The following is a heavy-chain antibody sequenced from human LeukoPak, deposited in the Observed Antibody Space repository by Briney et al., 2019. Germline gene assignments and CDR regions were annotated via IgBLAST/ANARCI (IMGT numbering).Heavy chain of an antibody. CDR1: GFTFSSYC. V-gene: IGHV3-21*01. Sequence: GGSLRLSCAASGFTFSSYCMNWIRQAPGKGLEWVSSISSSSSYIYYADSVKGRFTIARDNAKNSLYLQMNSLRAEDTAVYYCARDRVTYSSSWYFWFDPWGQGTLVTVSS. D-gene: IGHD6-13*01. CDR3: ARDRVTYSSSWYFWFDP. J-gene: IGHJ5*02. CDR2: ISSSSSYI.